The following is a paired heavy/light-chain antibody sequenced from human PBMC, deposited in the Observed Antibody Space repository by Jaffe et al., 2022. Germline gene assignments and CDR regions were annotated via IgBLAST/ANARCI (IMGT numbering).Light chain of an antibody. CDR2: EDT. CDR1: ALPKKY. V-gene: IGLV3-10*01. CDR3: YSTGNSDDQRV. J-gene: IGLJ3*02. Sequence: SYELTQPPSVSVSPGQTARITCSGDALPKKYAYWYQQKSGQAPVLVIYEDTKRPSGIPERFSGSTSGTVATLIISGAQVEDDADYYCYSTGNSDDQRVFGGGTKLTVL.
Heavy chain of an antibody. Sequence: EVELVESGGGLVQPGGSLRLSCVASGFMFSSHDMNWVRRAPGKGLEWVSYISRNGHATYYADSVKGRFTISRDNANNSLYLEMSSLRPEDTAVYYCAGVLGYCSSAGCYDYWGLGTLVTVSA. CDR1: GFMFSSHD. CDR3: AGVLGYCSSAGCYDY. D-gene: IGHD2-2*01. J-gene: IGHJ4*02. CDR2: ISRNGHAT. V-gene: IGHV3-48*03.